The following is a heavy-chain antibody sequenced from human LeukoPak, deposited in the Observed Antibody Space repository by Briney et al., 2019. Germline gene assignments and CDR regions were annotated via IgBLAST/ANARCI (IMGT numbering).Heavy chain of an antibody. CDR1: GGSISSGSYY. J-gene: IGHJ5*02. V-gene: IGHV4-61*02. CDR2: IYTSGST. Sequence: KSSETLSLTCTVSGGSISSGSYYWSWIRQPAGKGLEWIGRIYTSGSTNYNPSLKSRVTISVDTSKNQFSLKLSSVTAADTAVCYCARANWFDPWGQGTLVTVSS. CDR3: ARANWFDP.